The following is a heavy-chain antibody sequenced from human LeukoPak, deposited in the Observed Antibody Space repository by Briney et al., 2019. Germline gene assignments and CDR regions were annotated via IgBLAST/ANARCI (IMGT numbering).Heavy chain of an antibody. Sequence: SETLSLTCTVSGGSISSSSYYWGWLRQPPGKGLEWIGYIYYSGSTNYNPSLKSRVTISVDTSKNQFSLKLSSVTAADTAVYYCARDPLGENWFDPWGQGTLVTVSS. CDR3: ARDPLGENWFDP. J-gene: IGHJ5*02. D-gene: IGHD3-16*01. CDR2: IYYSGST. V-gene: IGHV4-61*01. CDR1: GGSISSSSYY.